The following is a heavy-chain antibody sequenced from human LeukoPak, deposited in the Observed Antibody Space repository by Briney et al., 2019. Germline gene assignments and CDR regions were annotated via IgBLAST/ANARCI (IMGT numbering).Heavy chain of an antibody. CDR3: TGKQKDDFRSGYPLDY. V-gene: IGHV3-73*01. Sequence: PGGSLRLSCAASGFTFSGSAMHWVRQASGKGLEWVGRIRSKANSYATAYAASLKGKFTISRDDSKNTAYLQMNSLKTEDTAVYYCTGKQKDDFRSGYPLDYWGQGTLVTVSS. CDR1: GFTFSGSA. CDR2: IRSKANSYAT. D-gene: IGHD3-3*01. J-gene: IGHJ4*02.